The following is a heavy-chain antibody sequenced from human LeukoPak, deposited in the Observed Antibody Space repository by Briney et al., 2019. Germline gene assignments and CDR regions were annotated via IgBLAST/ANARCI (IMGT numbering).Heavy chain of an antibody. V-gene: IGHV4-34*01. CDR1: GGSFSGYY. D-gene: IGHD4-17*01. CDR3: AGLYGDYFPTTPN. Sequence: PSETLSLTCAVYGGSFSGYYWSWIRQPPGKGLEWIGEINHSGSTNYNPSLKSRVTISVDTSKNQFSLKLSSVTAADTAVYYCAGLYGDYFPTTPNWGQGTLVTVSS. CDR2: INHSGST. J-gene: IGHJ4*02.